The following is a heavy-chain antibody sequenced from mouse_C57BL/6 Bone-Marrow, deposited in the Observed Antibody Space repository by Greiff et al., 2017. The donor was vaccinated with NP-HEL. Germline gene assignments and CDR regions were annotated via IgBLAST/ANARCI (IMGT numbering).Heavy chain of an antibody. CDR1: GFTFSSYA. CDR3: ERESDNSSRLYAMDY. Sequence: EVHLVESGGGLVKPGGSLKLSCAASGFTFSSYAMSWVRQTPEKGLEWVATISDGGSYTYYPDNVKGRFTISRDNAKNNLYLQMSHLKSEDTAMYYCERESDNSSRLYAMDYWGQGTSVTVSS. CDR2: ISDGGSYT. J-gene: IGHJ4*01. V-gene: IGHV5-4*01. D-gene: IGHD1-1*01.